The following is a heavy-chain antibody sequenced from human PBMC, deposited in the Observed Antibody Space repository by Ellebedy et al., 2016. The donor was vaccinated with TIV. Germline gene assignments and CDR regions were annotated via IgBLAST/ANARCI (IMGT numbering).Heavy chain of an antibody. V-gene: IGHV3-74*01. Sequence: GGSLRLSCAASGFTPSGYYMHWVRQVPGKGLEWLSRINTDGSSTSYAGSVEGRFTISRDNAKNSLFLQMNSLRVEDTAVYYCARRASYGDYAVQVNPWFDPWGRGTLVTVSS. CDR3: ARRASYGDYAVQVNPWFDP. CDR1: GFTPSGYY. D-gene: IGHD4-17*01. J-gene: IGHJ5*02. CDR2: INTDGSST.